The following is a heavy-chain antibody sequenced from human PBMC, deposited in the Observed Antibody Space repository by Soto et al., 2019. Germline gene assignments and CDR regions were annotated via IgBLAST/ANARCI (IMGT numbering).Heavy chain of an antibody. CDR2: ISGSGGST. Sequence: PGGSLRPSCAAPGFTFNSYAMSWVPQAPGMGLEWVSAISGSGGSTYYADSVKGRFTISRDNSKYTLYLQMNCLRAEDSVVYYCAKGYVAMVRGVEIVGMDVWGQGTTVTVSS. D-gene: IGHD3-10*01. V-gene: IGHV3-23*01. CDR1: GFTFNSYA. J-gene: IGHJ6*02. CDR3: AKGYVAMVRGVEIVGMDV.